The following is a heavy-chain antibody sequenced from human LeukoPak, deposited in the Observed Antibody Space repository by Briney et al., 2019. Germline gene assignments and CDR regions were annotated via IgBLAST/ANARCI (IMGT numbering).Heavy chain of an antibody. J-gene: IGHJ4*02. CDR1: GFTFSSYG. D-gene: IGHD4-11*01. V-gene: IGHV3-30*02. Sequence: QPGRSLRLSCAASGFTFSSYGMHWVRQAPGKGLEWVAFIRYDGSNKYYADSVQGRFTISRDNFRNTLYLRMNSLRPEDMALYYCAKDSTTVTTDGDYWGQGTLVTVSS. CDR3: AKDSTTVTTDGDY. CDR2: IRYDGSNK.